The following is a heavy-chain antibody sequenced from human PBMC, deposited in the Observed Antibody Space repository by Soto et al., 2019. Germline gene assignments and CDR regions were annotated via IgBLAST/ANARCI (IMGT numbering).Heavy chain of an antibody. J-gene: IGHJ4*02. CDR3: ERHTPHSSLAYPLDS. CDR2: IYPGDSDT. V-gene: IGHV5-51*01. D-gene: IGHD2-2*01. CDR1: GYTFTSYW. Sequence: PGESLKISCEASGYTFTSYWIAWVRQMPGKGLEWMGIIYPGDSDTRYSPSFQGQVSISVDKSISTAYLQWSSLKSSDTAMYYCERHTPHSSLAYPLDSWGSDSWSPS.